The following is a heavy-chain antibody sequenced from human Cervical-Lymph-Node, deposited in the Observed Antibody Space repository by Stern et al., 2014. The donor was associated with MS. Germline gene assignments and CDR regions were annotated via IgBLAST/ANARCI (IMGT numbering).Heavy chain of an antibody. Sequence: VQLVESGAEVKKPGSSVKGSCKASGGTFSSYEISWVRQAPGQGLEWMGGIIPTFDTPTYAQKVQDRVTISADEATSRVYMEMSTLKSEDTAIYFCARAYTYYSHSAAYWGQGTLVTVSS. V-gene: IGHV1-69*01. J-gene: IGHJ4*02. CDR1: GGTFSSYE. CDR2: IIPTFDTP. CDR3: ARAYTYYSHSAAY. D-gene: IGHD3-22*01.